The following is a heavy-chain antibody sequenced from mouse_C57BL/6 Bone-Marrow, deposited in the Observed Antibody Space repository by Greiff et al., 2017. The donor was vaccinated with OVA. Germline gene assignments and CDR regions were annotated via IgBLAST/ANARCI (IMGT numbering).Heavy chain of an antibody. CDR2: INPRTGGT. CDR1: GYSFTGYY. Sequence: VQLQQSGPELVKPGASVKISCKASGYSFTGYYMNWVKQSPEKSLEWIGEINPRTGGTTYNQKFKAKATLTVDKSSSTAYMQLKSLTSEDSAVYNCARRGVGDDVGFAYWGQGTLVTVSA. D-gene: IGHD2-12*01. J-gene: IGHJ3*01. CDR3: ARRGVGDDVGFAY. V-gene: IGHV1-42*01.